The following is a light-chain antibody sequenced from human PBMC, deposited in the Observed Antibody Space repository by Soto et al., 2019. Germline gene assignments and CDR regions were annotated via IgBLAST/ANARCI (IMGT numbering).Light chain of an antibody. Sequence: QSVLTQPPSVSAAPGQKVTISCSGRSSNIGNNPVSWYQKFPGTAPKLLISDNNERPSGIPDRFSGSKSGTSATLTITGLQTGDEGDYYCATWDHSLKAVVFGGGTKVTVL. CDR3: ATWDHSLKAVV. CDR2: DNN. CDR1: SSNIGNNP. V-gene: IGLV1-51*01. J-gene: IGLJ3*02.